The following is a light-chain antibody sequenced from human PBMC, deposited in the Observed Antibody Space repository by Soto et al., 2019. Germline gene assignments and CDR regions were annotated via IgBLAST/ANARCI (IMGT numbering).Light chain of an antibody. V-gene: IGKV3-11*01. Sequence: EVVLTQSPATLSMSPGERATLSCRASQTIGTSLAWYQQKPGQAPRLLIYDASTKATGIPARFSGSGSGTDFTLSTISLVPEDFSVYYCRQRSDGPWRTFGGGTQVEIK. CDR2: DAS. CDR3: RQRSDGPWRT. CDR1: QTIGTS. J-gene: IGKJ4*01.